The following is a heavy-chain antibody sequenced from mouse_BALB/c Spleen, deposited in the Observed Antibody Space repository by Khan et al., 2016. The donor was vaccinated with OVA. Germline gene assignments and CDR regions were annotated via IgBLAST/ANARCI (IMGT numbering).Heavy chain of an antibody. CDR3: TRLAYYYDSEGFAY. CDR2: VSTGGGYT. Sequence: EVELVESGGDLVKPGGSLKLSCAASGFTFSTYGMSWVRQTPDKRLEWVATVSTGGGYTYYPDSVKGRFTISRDTAKNTLYLQMSGLKSEDTAMFYCTRLAYYYDSEGFAYWGKGTLVTVSA. D-gene: IGHD1-1*01. J-gene: IGHJ3*01. CDR1: GFTFSTYG. V-gene: IGHV5-6*01.